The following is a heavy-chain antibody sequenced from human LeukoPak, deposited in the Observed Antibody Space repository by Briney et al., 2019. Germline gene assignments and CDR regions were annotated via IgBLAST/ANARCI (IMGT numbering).Heavy chain of an antibody. V-gene: IGHV3-7*01. CDR2: IKEDGSDK. CDR1: GFIFSRYW. J-gene: IGHJ6*02. Sequence: QSGGSRRLSCAASGFIFSRYWMTWVRQAPGKGLEWVAKIKEDGSDKYYVDSLKGRFTISKDNAKNSLYMQMNSLRAEDTAVYYCARLYSYAMDVWGQGTTVTVSS. CDR3: ARLYSYAMDV.